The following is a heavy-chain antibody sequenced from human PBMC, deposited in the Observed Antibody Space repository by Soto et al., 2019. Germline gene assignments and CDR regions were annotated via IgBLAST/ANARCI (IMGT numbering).Heavy chain of an antibody. CDR3: ARDSSPNCSGGSCYGPFDY. V-gene: IGHV3-33*01. CDR2: IWYDGSNK. D-gene: IGHD2-15*01. Sequence: GGSLRLSCAASGFTFSSYGMHWVRQAPGKGLEWVAVIWYDGSNKYYADSVKGRFTISRDNSKNTLYLQMNSLRAEDTAVYYCARDSSPNCSGGSCYGPFDYWGQGTLVTVSS. J-gene: IGHJ4*02. CDR1: GFTFSSYG.